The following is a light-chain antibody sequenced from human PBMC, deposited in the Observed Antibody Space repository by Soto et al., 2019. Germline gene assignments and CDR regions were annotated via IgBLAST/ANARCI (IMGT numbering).Light chain of an antibody. Sequence: EIVMTQSPATLSVSPGERATLSCRASQSVSSSYLAWYQQKPGQAPRLLIYGASTRATGIPARFSGSGSGTEFTLTISSLQPEDFGVYYCQQYNNWPRTFGQGTKVDIK. CDR1: QSVSSSY. J-gene: IGKJ1*01. CDR3: QQYNNWPRT. CDR2: GAS. V-gene: IGKV3-15*01.